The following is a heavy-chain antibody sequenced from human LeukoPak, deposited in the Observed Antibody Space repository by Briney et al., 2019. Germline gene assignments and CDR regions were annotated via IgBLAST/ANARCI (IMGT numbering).Heavy chain of an antibody. J-gene: IGHJ4*02. CDR3: AKGRGFRVWDPWDN. V-gene: IGHV3-23*01. Sequence: AGGSLRLSCAASGFTFDDYAMHWVRQAPGKGLEWVSGITNSGENTYYADSVKGRFTISRDNSKNTLFLEMNSLRVEDTAVYYCAKGRGFRVWDPWDNWGQGTLITVSS. CDR1: GFTFDDYA. D-gene: IGHD3-16*01. CDR2: ITNSGENT.